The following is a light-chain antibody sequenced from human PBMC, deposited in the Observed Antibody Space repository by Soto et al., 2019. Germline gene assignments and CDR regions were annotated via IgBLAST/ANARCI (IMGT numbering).Light chain of an antibody. J-gene: IGKJ1*01. CDR3: HLYGSSSWT. V-gene: IGKV3-20*01. CDR1: QSVSSSY. Sequence: IVLTQSPGTLSLSPGERATLSCRASQSVSSSYLAWYQQKPGQAPRLLIYGASSRATGISDRFSGSGSGTGFTLTISRLEPEDFAVYYCHLYGSSSWTFGQGTKVDIK. CDR2: GAS.